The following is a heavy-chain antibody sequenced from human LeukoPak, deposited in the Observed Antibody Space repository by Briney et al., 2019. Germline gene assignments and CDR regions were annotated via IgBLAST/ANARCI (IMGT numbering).Heavy chain of an antibody. V-gene: IGHV3-30*18. CDR2: ISYDGSNK. Sequence: PGRSLRLSCAASGFTFSSYGMHWVRQAPGKGLEWVAVISYDGSNKYYADSAKGRFTISRDNSKNTLYLQMNSLRAEDTAVYYCAKDYYDSSGYYYGMDVWGQGTTVTVYS. CDR1: GFTFSSYG. CDR3: AKDYYDSSGYYYGMDV. D-gene: IGHD3-22*01. J-gene: IGHJ6*02.